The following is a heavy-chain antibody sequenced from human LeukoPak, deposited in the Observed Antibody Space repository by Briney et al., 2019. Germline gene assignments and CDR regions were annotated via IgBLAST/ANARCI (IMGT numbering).Heavy chain of an antibody. CDR1: GFTFSSYS. D-gene: IGHD3-10*01. CDR3: ARDSADYYGSGSYQNY. V-gene: IGHV3-21*01. CDR2: ISSSSYI. Sequence: PGGSLRLSCAASGFTFSSYSMNRVRQVPGKGLEWVSSISSSSYIYYADSVKGRFTISRDNAKNSLYLQMNSLRAEDTAVYYCARDSADYYGSGSYQNYWGQGTLVTVSS. J-gene: IGHJ4*02.